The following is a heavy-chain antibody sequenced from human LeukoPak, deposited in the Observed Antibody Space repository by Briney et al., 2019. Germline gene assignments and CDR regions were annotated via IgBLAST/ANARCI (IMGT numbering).Heavy chain of an antibody. CDR1: GGSFSGYY. D-gene: IGHD5-24*01. V-gene: IGHV4-34*01. Sequence: SETLSLTCAVYGGSFSGYYWSWIRQPPGKGLEWIGEINHSGSTNYNPSLKSRVTISVDTSKNQFSLKLSSVTAADTAVYYCARLRWLHLHDYWGQGTLVTVSS. J-gene: IGHJ4*02. CDR2: INHSGST. CDR3: ARLRWLHLHDY.